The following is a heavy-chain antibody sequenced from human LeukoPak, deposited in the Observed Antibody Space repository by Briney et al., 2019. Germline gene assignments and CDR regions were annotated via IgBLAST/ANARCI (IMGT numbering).Heavy chain of an antibody. Sequence: PGESLQISCKGSGYSFTSYWIGWVRQLPGKGLEWMGIIYPGGSDTRYSPSFQGQVTISADKSISTSYLQWSSLKASDTAMYYCARYCSSTSCGDYYYGMDVWGQGTTVTVSS. CDR2: IYPGGSDT. CDR1: GYSFTSYW. D-gene: IGHD2-2*01. CDR3: ARYCSSTSCGDYYYGMDV. V-gene: IGHV5-51*01. J-gene: IGHJ6*02.